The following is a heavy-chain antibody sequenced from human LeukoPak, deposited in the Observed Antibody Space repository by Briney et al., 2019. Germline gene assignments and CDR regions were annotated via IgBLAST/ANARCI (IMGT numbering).Heavy chain of an antibody. D-gene: IGHD2-2*01. Sequence: GGSLRLSCAASGFTFSSYGMHWVRQAPGKGLEWVAVIWYDGSNKYYADSVKGRFTTSRDDAKNSLYLEMRSLRDEDTAVYYCARVYRLLDFWGQGTLVTVSS. V-gene: IGHV3-33*01. CDR3: ARVYRLLDF. CDR1: GFTFSSYG. CDR2: IWYDGSNK. J-gene: IGHJ4*02.